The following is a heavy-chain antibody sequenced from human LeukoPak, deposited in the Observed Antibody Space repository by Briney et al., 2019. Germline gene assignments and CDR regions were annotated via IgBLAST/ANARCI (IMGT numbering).Heavy chain of an antibody. D-gene: IGHD2-2*01. CDR3: AKVRHCSSTSCYQYYYYGMDV. V-gene: IGHV3-30*18. CDR2: ISYDGSNK. CDR1: GFTFSSYG. J-gene: IGHJ6*02. Sequence: GGSLRLSCAASGFTFSSYGMHWVRQAPGKGLEWVAVISYDGSNKYYADSVKGRFTISRDNSKNTLYLQMNSLRAEDTAVYYCAKVRHCSSTSCYQYYYYGMDVWGQGTTVTVSS.